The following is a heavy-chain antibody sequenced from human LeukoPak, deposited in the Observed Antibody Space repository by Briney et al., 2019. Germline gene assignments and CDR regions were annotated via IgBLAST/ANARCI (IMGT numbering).Heavy chain of an antibody. J-gene: IGHJ4*02. CDR1: GFTFNDYA. CDR3: ARRMSSGWALEDY. CDR2: ISYDGYDK. Sequence: PGGSLRLSCAASGFTFNDYAMYWVRQTPGKGLEWVTLISYDGYDKSYADSVRGRFTISRDNSKNTLYLQMNSLRDEDTAVYYCARRMSSGWALEDYWGQGTLVTVSS. D-gene: IGHD6-19*01. V-gene: IGHV3-30-3*01.